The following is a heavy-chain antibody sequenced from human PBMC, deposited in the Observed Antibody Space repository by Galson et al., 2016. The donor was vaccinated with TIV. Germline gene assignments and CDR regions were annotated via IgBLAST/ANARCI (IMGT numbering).Heavy chain of an antibody. J-gene: IGHJ4*02. CDR1: GYSFTDYY. CDR3: ARDLSPVGGYQRGSCDF. CDR2: INPSSTGT. D-gene: IGHD1-26*01. Sequence: SVKVSCKASGYSFTDYYIHWVRQAPGQGPEWMGWINPSSTGTNYAQKFQGRVTMTRDTSISTAYMELTSLMSDDTAVYYCARDLSPVGGYQRGSCDFWGQGTLVTVSS. V-gene: IGHV1-2*02.